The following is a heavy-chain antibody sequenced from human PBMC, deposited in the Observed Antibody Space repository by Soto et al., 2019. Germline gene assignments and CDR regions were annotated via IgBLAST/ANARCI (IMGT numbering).Heavy chain of an antibody. CDR2: IYYSGST. J-gene: IGHJ5*02. CDR1: GGSISSSSFY. V-gene: IGHV4-39*01. D-gene: IGHD1-7*01. Sequence: PSETLSLTCTVSGGSISSSSFYWGWIRQSPGKGLEYIGSIYYSGSTYYNPSLKSRVTIYVDTSRNQFSLKPSSVTAADTAVYYCARRFKTRGYWFDPWGQGTLVTVSS. CDR3: ARRFKTRGYWFDP.